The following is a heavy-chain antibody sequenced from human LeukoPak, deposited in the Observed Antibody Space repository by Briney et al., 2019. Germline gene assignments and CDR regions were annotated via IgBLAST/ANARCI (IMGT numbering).Heavy chain of an antibody. J-gene: IGHJ4*02. CDR3: ARLHSSSWYPFDY. Sequence: PSETLSLTCAVYGASFSDYYWSWIRQPPGKGLEWIGEINHSGSTNYNPSLKSRATISVDTSKNQFSLKLSSVTAADTAVYYCARLHSSSWYPFDYWGQGTLVTVSS. D-gene: IGHD6-13*01. CDR1: GASFSDYY. CDR2: INHSGST. V-gene: IGHV4-34*01.